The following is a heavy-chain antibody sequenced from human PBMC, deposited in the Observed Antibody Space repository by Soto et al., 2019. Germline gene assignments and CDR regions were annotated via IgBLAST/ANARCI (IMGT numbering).Heavy chain of an antibody. V-gene: IGHV1-18*01. CDR2: ISAYNGNT. CDR1: GYTFTSYG. Sequence: QVQLVQSGAEVKKPGASVKVSCKASGYTFTSYGISWVRQAPGQGLEWMGWISAYNGNTNYAQKLHGRVTMTTDTSKSTSYMELRSLRSDDTAVYYCVRDSNRIAAREGGDYWGQGTLVTVSS. D-gene: IGHD6-6*01. J-gene: IGHJ4*02. CDR3: VRDSNRIAAREGGDY.